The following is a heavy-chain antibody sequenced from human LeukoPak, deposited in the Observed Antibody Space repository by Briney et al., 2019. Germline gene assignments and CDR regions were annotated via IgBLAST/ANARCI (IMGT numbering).Heavy chain of an antibody. J-gene: IGHJ4*02. D-gene: IGHD3-10*02. V-gene: IGHV3-23*01. CDR2: ISAGGST. CDR3: VKRPAAVRGVIPYLDY. CDR1: GFMFSSFS. Sequence: GGSLRLSCAVSGFMFSSFSMSWVRHVPGKGLEWVSTISAGGSTYYADSVKGRFTISRDNSKNTLFLQMNSLRAEDTAIYYCVKRPAAVRGVIPYLDYWGQGTLVTVSS.